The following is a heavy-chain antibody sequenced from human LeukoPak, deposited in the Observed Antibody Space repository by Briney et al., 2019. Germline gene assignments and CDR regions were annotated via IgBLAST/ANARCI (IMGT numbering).Heavy chain of an antibody. Sequence: GGSLRLSCAASGFTFRNYWMSWVRQAPGKGLEWVANIIQDGSEKNYVDSVKGRFTISRDNAKNSQYLQMNSLRAEDTAVYYCARDKAYGDSEDFWGQGTLVTVSS. CDR2: IIQDGSEK. J-gene: IGHJ4*02. CDR1: GFTFRNYW. CDR3: ARDKAYGDSEDF. V-gene: IGHV3-7*05. D-gene: IGHD4-17*01.